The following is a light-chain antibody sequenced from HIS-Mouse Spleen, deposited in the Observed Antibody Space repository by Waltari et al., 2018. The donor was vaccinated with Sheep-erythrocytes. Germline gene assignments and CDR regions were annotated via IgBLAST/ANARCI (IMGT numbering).Light chain of an antibody. Sequence: EIVLTQSPGTLSLSPGERATLPCRASQSVSSSYLAWYQQKPGQAPRLLIYGASSRATGIPDRFSGSGSGTDFTLTISRLEPEDFAVYYCQQYGSSPTFGQGTKLKIK. V-gene: IGKV3-20*01. CDR3: QQYGSSPT. CDR1: QSVSSSY. CDR2: GAS. J-gene: IGKJ2*01.